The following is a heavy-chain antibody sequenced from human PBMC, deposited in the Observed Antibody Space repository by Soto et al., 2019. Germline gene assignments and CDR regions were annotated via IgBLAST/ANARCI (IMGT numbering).Heavy chain of an antibody. D-gene: IGHD6-19*01. CDR3: ARDKQRSSGWPPHGAFDS. CDR2: ISAYNGNT. V-gene: IGHV1-18*01. Sequence: GASVKVSCKASGYTFTSYGISWVRQAPGQGLEWMGWISAYNGNTNYAQKLQGRVTMTTDTSTSTAYMELRSLRSDDTAVYYCARDKQRSSGWPPHGAFDSWGKGKMATFSS. J-gene: IGHJ3*02. CDR1: GYTFTSYG.